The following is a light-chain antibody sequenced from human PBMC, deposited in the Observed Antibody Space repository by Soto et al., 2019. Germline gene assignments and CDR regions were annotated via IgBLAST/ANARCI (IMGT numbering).Light chain of an antibody. V-gene: IGKV1-5*01. J-gene: IGKJ1*01. CDR3: LRYNAFSQT. CDR1: QSMNDW. Sequence: GDRVTITCRASQSMNDWLAWYQQKPGKAPKVLIYDASSLQSGVPSRFSGSGSGTEFTLTIDSLQPDDVATYYCLRYNAFSQTFGQGTKV. CDR2: DAS.